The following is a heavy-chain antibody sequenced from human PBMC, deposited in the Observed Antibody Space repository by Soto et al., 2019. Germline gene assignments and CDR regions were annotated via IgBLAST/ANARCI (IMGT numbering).Heavy chain of an antibody. CDR2: ISSLNGNT. J-gene: IGHJ5*02. CDR1: GYTFIDYY. Sequence: QVQLVQSGAEVKKPGASVKVSCEASGYTFIDYYMHWVRQAPGQGLEWMGWISSLNGNTDYARKFQGRLTMTTNTSATTAYMELKNLRSDDTAVYFCARGTVTSGRWFGPWGQGTLVTVSS. V-gene: IGHV1-18*04. CDR3: ARGTVTSGRWFGP. D-gene: IGHD4-17*01.